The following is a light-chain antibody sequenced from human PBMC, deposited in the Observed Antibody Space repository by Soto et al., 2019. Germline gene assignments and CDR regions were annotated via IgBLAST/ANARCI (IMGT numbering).Light chain of an antibody. J-gene: IGKJ5*01. V-gene: IGKV3-20*01. Sequence: ETVLTQSPGTLSLSPGERASLSCRASQAVGGTYLAWYQHKPGQAPRLLIYGASNRAAGIPDRFGGSGSGTDFTLTISRLEPEDFAVYYCQQYGSSPQITFGQGTRLEIK. CDR3: QQYGSSPQIT. CDR2: GAS. CDR1: QAVGGTY.